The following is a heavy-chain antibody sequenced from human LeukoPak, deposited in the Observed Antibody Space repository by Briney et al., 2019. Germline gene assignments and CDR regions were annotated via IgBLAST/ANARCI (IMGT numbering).Heavy chain of an antibody. V-gene: IGHV4-4*07. CDR1: GGSISSYY. J-gene: IGHJ4*02. CDR2: IYTSGST. Sequence: SETLSLTCTVSGGSISSYYWSWIRQPAGKGLGWIGRIYTSGSTNYNPSLKSRVTMSVDTSKNQFSLKLSSVTAADTAVYYCARDSTMVRGAYYFDYWGQGTLVTVSS. CDR3: ARDSTMVRGAYYFDY. D-gene: IGHD3-10*01.